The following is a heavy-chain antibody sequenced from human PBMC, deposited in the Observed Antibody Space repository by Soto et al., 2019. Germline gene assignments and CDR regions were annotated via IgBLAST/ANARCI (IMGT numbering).Heavy chain of an antibody. J-gene: IGHJ3*02. Sequence: QVQLMQSGAEVKKPGASVKVSCKASGYTFTSYAMHWVRQAPGQSLVWMGWINAGNGNTKYSQKFQGRVIITRDTSASTAYMELSSLRSEDTAVYYCARDVVQEPVDIWGQGTMVTVSS. CDR2: INAGNGNT. CDR1: GYTFTSYA. CDR3: ARDVVQEPVDI. V-gene: IGHV1-3*01. D-gene: IGHD2-15*01.